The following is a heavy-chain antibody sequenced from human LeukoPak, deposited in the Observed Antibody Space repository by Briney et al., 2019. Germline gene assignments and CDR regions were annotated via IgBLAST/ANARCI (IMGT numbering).Heavy chain of an antibody. V-gene: IGHV3-11*06. CDR3: ARDLYGDYNCPGS. CDR2: IRSSSYT. J-gene: IGHJ5*02. CDR1: GFTFSDYS. Sequence: GRSLRLSCAASGFTFSDYSMSWIRQTPGKGLEWVSYIRSSSYTNYADSVKGRFTISRDNAKNSLYLQMHSLRAEDTAVYYCARDLYGDYNCPGSWGQGTLVTVSS. D-gene: IGHD4-17*01.